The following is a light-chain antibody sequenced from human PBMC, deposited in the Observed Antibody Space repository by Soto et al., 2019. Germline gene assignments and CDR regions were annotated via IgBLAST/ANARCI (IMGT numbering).Light chain of an antibody. CDR2: RAS. CDR3: QQYYTGIA. Sequence: DVVMTQSPDSLAVSLGERATINGKSSQSVLHSSNNENTVAWYQQKAGQRPKLLIYRASIRESGVPDRCSGSGSVTDFTLTISSLQAEDVAVYYCQQYYTGIAFGQGTRLEIK. J-gene: IGKJ5*01. CDR1: QSVLHSSNNENT. V-gene: IGKV4-1*01.